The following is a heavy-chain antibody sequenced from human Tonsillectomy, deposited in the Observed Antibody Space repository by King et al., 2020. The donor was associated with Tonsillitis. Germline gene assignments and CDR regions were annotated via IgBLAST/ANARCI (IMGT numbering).Heavy chain of an antibody. D-gene: IGHD3-3*01. CDR2: ISSNSDTI. Sequence: VKLVESGGGLVQPGRSLRLSCAASGFTFNDYAMHWVRQAPGKGLEWVSGISSNSDTIDYADSVKGRFTISRDNAKNSLYLQMNSLIPEDTALYYCAKDPGLYYDFWSGYYGLDPWGQGTLVIVSS. V-gene: IGHV3-9*01. J-gene: IGHJ5*02. CDR3: AKDPGLYYDFWSGYYGLDP. CDR1: GFTFNDYA.